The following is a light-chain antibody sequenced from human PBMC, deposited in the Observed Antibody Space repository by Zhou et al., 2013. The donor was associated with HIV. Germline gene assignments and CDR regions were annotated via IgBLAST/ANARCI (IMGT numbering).Light chain of an antibody. CDR2: GVS. Sequence: AIQVTQSPSSVSASVGDRVTISCRTSAFVGKSIAWYQQKPQKSPKLLIFGVSTLHTGVPSRFSGSGTGTDFTLTVNSLQPEDFATYYCLQHYSYPFTFGQGTKLEIK. V-gene: IGKV1-13*02. CDR3: LQHYSYPFT. J-gene: IGKJ2*01. CDR1: AFVGKS.